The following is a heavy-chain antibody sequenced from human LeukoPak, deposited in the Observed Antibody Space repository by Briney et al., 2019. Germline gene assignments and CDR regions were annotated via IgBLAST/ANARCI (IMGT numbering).Heavy chain of an antibody. J-gene: IGHJ6*02. V-gene: IGHV3-66*01. Sequence: PGGSLRLSCAASGFTVSSNYMSWVRQAPGKGLEWVSVIFSGGSTYYADSVKGRFTISRDNSKNTPYLQMNSLRAEDTAVYYCARAPGYCSGGTCYGDYYYGMDVWGQGTTVTVSS. D-gene: IGHD2-15*01. CDR1: GFTVSSNY. CDR3: ARAPGYCSGGTCYGDYYYGMDV. CDR2: IFSGGST.